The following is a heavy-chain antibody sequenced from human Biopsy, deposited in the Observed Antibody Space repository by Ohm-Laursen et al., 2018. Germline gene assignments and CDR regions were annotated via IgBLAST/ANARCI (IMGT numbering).Heavy chain of an antibody. J-gene: IGHJ5*02. CDR2: MNPDSGGT. CDR1: GHTLTGHY. V-gene: IGHV1-2*02. D-gene: IGHD3-10*01. CDR3: ARDSGDGSGNYGGCSDP. Sequence: GSSVKVSCKASGHTLTGHYMHWVRQAPGQGPEWMGWMNPDSGGTKYAQKFQGRVTMTRDTSISTAYMELSSLRSDDTAVYYCARDSGDGSGNYGGCSDPWGQGTLVTVSS.